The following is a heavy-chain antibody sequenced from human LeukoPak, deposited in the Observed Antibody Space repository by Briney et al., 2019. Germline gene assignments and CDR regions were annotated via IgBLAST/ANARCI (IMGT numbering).Heavy chain of an antibody. J-gene: IGHJ4*02. CDR3: ARDWMGNYLNDPLIDY. V-gene: IGHV1-18*04. D-gene: IGHD1-7*01. CDR1: GYIFTNYH. Sequence: ASVKVSCKASGYIFTNYHMNWVRQAPGQGLEWMGWISAYDGNTNYTQKYQGRVTMTTDTSTSTAYMELRSLRFDDTAVYYCARDWMGNYLNDPLIDYWGQGTLVTVSS. CDR2: ISAYDGNT.